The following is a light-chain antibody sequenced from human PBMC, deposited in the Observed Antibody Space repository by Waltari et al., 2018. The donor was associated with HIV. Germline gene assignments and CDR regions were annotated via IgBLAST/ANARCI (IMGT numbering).Light chain of an antibody. V-gene: IGLV1-40*01. CDR3: QSFDNSLNGYV. CDR2: GNS. J-gene: IGLJ1*01. Sequence: TQPPSLSGAPGQRVTISCTGSSSNIGANFDVHWYQVLPGTAPKLLIFGNSNRPSGVPDRFSGSKSGTSASLAITGLQPEDEAEYFCQSFDNSLNGYVFGTGTTVIVL. CDR1: SSNIGANFD.